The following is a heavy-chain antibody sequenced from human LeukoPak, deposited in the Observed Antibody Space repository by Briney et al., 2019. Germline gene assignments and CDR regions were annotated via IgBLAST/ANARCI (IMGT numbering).Heavy chain of an antibody. CDR3: ASLGRTIFGVVTDPLRRWFDP. D-gene: IGHD3-3*01. CDR1: GFTFSSYA. J-gene: IGHJ5*02. V-gene: IGHV3-30-3*01. Sequence: GGSLRLSCAASGFTFSSYAMHWVRQAPGKGLEWVAVISYDGSNKYYADPVKGRFTISRDNSKNTLYLQMNSLRAEDTAVYYCASLGRTIFGVVTDPLRRWFDPWGQGTLVTVSS. CDR2: ISYDGSNK.